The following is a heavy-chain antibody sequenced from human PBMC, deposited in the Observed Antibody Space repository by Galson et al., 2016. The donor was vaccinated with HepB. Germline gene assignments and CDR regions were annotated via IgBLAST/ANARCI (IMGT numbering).Heavy chain of an antibody. D-gene: IGHD7-27*01. CDR3: ARAEANWDGGGDNWFDP. CDR1: GDSVSSNSAG. V-gene: IGHV6-1*01. CDR2: TYYRSKWYN. J-gene: IGHJ5*02. Sequence: CAISGDSVSSNSAGWNWIRQSPSRGLEWLGRTYYRSKWYNAYALSVKSRITMNADTSKNQFSLQLNSVTPEDTALYFCARAEANWDGGGDNWFDPWGQGTLVTVSS.